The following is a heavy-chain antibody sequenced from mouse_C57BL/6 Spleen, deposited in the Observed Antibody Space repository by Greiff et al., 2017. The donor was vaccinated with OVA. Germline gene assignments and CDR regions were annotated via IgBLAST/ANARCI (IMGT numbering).Heavy chain of an antibody. V-gene: IGHV1-61*01. J-gene: IGHJ2*01. D-gene: IGHD3-3*01. CDR3: ARGDDFDY. CDR2: IYPSDSET. CDR1: GYTFTSYW. Sequence: VQLQQSGAELVRPGSSVKLSCKASGYTFTSYWMDWVKQRPGQGLEWIGNIYPSDSETHYNQKFKDKATLTVDKSSSTAYMQLSSLTSEDSAVYYCARGDDFDYWGQGTTLTVSS.